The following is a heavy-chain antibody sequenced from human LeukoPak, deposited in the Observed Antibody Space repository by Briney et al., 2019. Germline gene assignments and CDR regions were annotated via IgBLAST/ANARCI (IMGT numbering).Heavy chain of an antibody. CDR2: IRYDGSNK. J-gene: IGHJ6*03. CDR3: ANVGVVAGLNSPDYYYYYMDV. CDR1: GFTFSSYG. Sequence: PGGSLRLSCAASGFTFSSYGMHWVRQAPGKGLEWVAFIRYDGSNKYYADSVKGRFTISRDNSKNTLYLQMNSLRAEDTAVYYCANVGVVAGLNSPDYYYYYMDVWGKGTTVTISS. D-gene: IGHD6-19*01. V-gene: IGHV3-30*02.